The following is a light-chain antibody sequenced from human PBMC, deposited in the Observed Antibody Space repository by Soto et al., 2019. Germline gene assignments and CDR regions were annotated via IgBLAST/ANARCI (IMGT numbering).Light chain of an antibody. CDR3: QQYNNWPPMA. V-gene: IGKV3-15*01. CDR2: GAS. Sequence: EIVMTQSPATLSVSPGERATLSCRASQSVSSNLAWYQQKPGQAPRLLIYGASTRATGIPARFSGSGSGTAFTLTISSLQSEDFAVYYCQQYNNWPPMAFGQGTKVKL. J-gene: IGKJ1*01. CDR1: QSVSSN.